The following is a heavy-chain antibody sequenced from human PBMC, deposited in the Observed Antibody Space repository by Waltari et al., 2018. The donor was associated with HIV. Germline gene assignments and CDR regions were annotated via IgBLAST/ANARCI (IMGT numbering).Heavy chain of an antibody. CDR2: ISDRGDNT. Sequence: EVPVLESGGGLVQPGGSLRLSCGVSGFSLSPYVMSWVRQGPGKGLEWISVISDRGDNTYYAESVKGRFVISRDNSNNTLYLQLNSLRAEDTAVYHCARGGWTRSSWFDPWGQGTLVTVSS. J-gene: IGHJ5*02. CDR3: ARGGWTRSSWFDP. V-gene: IGHV3-23*01. D-gene: IGHD5-12*01. CDR1: GFSLSPYV.